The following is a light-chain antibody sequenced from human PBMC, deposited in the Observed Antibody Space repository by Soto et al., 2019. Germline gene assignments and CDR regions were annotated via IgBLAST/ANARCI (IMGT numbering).Light chain of an antibody. CDR2: GAS. CDR3: QQYRRSPYS. CDR1: QSVSSGY. V-gene: IGKV3-20*01. J-gene: IGKJ2*01. Sequence: EIVLTQSPATLSLSPGERATLSCRASQSVSSGYLAWYLQKPGQAPRLLIYGASSRATGIPDRFSGSGSGRDFTLTIRRMATADSAVYFCQQYRRSPYSFGQGTKVDIK.